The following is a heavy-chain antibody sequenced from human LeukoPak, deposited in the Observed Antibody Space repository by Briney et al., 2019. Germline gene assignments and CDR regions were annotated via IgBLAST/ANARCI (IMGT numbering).Heavy chain of an antibody. CDR1: GFTFSSYA. D-gene: IGHD5-24*01. CDR2: ISGSGAST. CDR3: ASLDGYNFY. Sequence: GGSLRLSCAVSGFTFSSYAMSWVRQAPGKGLEWVSAISGSGASTYYADSVRGRFTISRDNSKNTLFLQMNSLRAEDTAVYYCASLDGYNFYWGQGTLVTVSS. V-gene: IGHV3-23*01. J-gene: IGHJ4*02.